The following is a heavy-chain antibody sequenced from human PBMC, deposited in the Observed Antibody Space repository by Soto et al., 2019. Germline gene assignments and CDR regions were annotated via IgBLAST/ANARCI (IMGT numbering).Heavy chain of an antibody. D-gene: IGHD4-17*01. CDR1: GGSFSGYY. CDR2: INHSGST. J-gene: IGHJ4*02. V-gene: IGHV4-34*01. Sequence: SETLSLTCAVYGGSFSGYYWSWIRQPPGKGLEWIGEINHSGSTNYNPSLKSRVTISVDTSKNQFSLKLSSVTAADTAVYYCATAYGDYDLDYWGQGTLVTVSS. CDR3: ATAYGDYDLDY.